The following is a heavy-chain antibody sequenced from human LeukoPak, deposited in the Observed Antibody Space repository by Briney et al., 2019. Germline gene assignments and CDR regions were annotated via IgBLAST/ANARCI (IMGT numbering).Heavy chain of an antibody. D-gene: IGHD6-13*01. V-gene: IGHV3-48*02. CDR3: ARDSYSGSWYFQR. CDR2: ISSSSSTI. Sequence: LAGGSLRLSCAASGFTFSSYGMNWVRQAPGKGLEWVSYISSSSSTIHYADSVKGRFTISRDNAKNSLYLQMNSLIDEGTAVYYCARDSYSGSWYFQRWGQGTLVTVSS. J-gene: IGHJ1*01. CDR1: GFTFSSYG.